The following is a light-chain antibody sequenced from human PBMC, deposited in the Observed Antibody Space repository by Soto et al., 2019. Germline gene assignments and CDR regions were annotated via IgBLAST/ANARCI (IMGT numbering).Light chain of an antibody. V-gene: IGKV3-15*01. CDR3: QQYNNWPRT. CDR2: VAS. J-gene: IGKJ1*01. CDR1: QSVSSSY. Sequence: EIVLTQSPGTLSLSPGERATLSCRASQSVSSSYLAWYQQKPGQAPRLLIYVASTRATAIPARFSASGSGTEFTLTISSLQSDDFAVYYCQQYNNWPRTFGQGTKVDIK.